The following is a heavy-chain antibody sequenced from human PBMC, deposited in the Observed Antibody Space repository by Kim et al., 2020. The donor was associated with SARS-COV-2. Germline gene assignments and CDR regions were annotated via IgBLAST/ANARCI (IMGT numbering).Heavy chain of an antibody. J-gene: IGHJ6*02. CDR3: AREPGGMDV. Sequence: SYISYTAYVRGRFTHSRDNAKNSLYLQMHSLRAEDTAVYYCAREPGGMDVWGQGTTVTVSS. V-gene: IGHV3-21*01. CDR2: SYI.